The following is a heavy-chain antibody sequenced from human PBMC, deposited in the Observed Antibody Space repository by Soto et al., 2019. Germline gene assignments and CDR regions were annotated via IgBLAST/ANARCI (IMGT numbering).Heavy chain of an antibody. Sequence: SETLSLTCAVYGGTFSGYFWSWVRQPPGKGLEWIGEIEHNGNNNINPSLKSRVTLSVDTSKNQISLTLTSMTAADTAVYFCARDFRYFPYWGQGTLVTVSS. CDR1: GGTFSGYF. CDR2: IEHNGNN. V-gene: IGHV4-34*01. D-gene: IGHD3-10*01. J-gene: IGHJ4*02. CDR3: ARDFRYFPY.